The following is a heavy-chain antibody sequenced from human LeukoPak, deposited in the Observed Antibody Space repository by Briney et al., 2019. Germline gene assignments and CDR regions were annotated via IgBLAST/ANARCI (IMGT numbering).Heavy chain of an antibody. V-gene: IGHV4-59*08. CDR2: IHYTGST. Sequence: SETLSLTCTVSGGSITGHYWSWIRQPPGKGLEWIGYIHYTGSTNYNPSLKSRVTISVDTSKNQFSLKLSSVTAPDTAVYYCARHASWYNWFDPWGQGTLVTVSS. J-gene: IGHJ5*02. D-gene: IGHD2-15*01. CDR3: ARHASWYNWFDP. CDR1: GGSITGHY.